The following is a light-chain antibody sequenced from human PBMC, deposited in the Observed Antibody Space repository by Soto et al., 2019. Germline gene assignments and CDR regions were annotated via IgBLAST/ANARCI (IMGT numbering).Light chain of an antibody. CDR2: GAS. V-gene: IGKV3-15*01. J-gene: IGKJ1*01. CDR1: QSVSSN. Sequence: EILLTPSPAPLSVSPGERATLSCRANQSVSSNLAWYQQKPGQAPRLLIYGASTRATGIPARFSGSGSGTEFTLTISSLQSEDFAVYYCQQYNNWLWTFGQGTKVDIK. CDR3: QQYNNWLWT.